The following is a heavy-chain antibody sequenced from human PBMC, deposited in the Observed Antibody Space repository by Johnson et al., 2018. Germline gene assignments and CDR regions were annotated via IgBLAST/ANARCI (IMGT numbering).Heavy chain of an antibody. CDR3: AKPRRAATDAVDI. CDR1: GFTFSSYA. Sequence: VQLLEPGGGLVQPGGSLRLSCAASGFTFSSYAMSWVRQAPGKGLEWVSAISGTGGSTYYADSVKGRFTSSRDNSKPTLYLQLNSPRAEETAVYYCAKPRRAATDAVDIWGQGTLVTVSS. J-gene: IGHJ3*02. V-gene: IGHV3-23*01. D-gene: IGHD2-15*01. CDR2: ISGTGGST.